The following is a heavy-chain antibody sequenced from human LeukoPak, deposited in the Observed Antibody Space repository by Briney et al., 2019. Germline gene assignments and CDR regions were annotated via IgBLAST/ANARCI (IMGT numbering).Heavy chain of an antibody. CDR3: LRPLFDP. Sequence: GGSLRLSCAASGFMFTDHALSWVRQAPGKGLEWVSSISGSGTTTYYAESVRGRFTISRDNSKNTVYLQMNSLRAEDTAVYYCLRPLFDPWGQGTLVTVSS. V-gene: IGHV3-23*01. CDR2: ISGSGTTT. J-gene: IGHJ5*02. D-gene: IGHD3-16*01. CDR1: GFMFTDHA.